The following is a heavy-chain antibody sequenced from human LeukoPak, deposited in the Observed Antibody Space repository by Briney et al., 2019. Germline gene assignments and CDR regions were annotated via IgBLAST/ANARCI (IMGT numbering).Heavy chain of an antibody. CDR2: IKSKAHGGTK. Sequence: GGSLRLSCAASGLTFSNAWMTWVRQAPGKGLEWVGRIKSKAHGGTKDYAAPVKGRFTISGDDSENTVFLQMNSLKIEDTAVYYCTTGRDYWGQGTLVTVSS. CDR3: TTGRDY. J-gene: IGHJ4*02. CDR1: GLTFSNAW. V-gene: IGHV3-15*01.